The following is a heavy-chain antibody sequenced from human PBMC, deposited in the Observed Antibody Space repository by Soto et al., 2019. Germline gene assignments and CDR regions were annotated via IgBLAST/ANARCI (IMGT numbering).Heavy chain of an antibody. V-gene: IGHV3-15*07. CDR3: ATEPYFYDSSGVDV. J-gene: IGHJ6*02. CDR2: IKRESDGGTT. Sequence: EVQLVESGGGLVKPGGSLRLACAASGFTLRTAWMNWVRQAPGKGLEWVGRIKRESDGGTTDYGVSVRGRFTISRDESQQTLYLQMNSLGTEDTAVYYCATEPYFYDSSGVDVWGQGTTVTVSS. CDR1: GFTLRTAW.